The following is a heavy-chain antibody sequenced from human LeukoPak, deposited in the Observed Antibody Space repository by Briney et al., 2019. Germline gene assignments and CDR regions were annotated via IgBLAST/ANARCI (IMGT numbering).Heavy chain of an antibody. Sequence: ASVKVSCKASGYTFTSYGISWVRQAPGQGLEWMGWISAYNGKTNYAQKLQGRVTMTTDTSTSTAYMELRSLRSDDTAVYYCARLITMVRGVTPFDYWGQGTLVTVSS. CDR2: ISAYNGKT. D-gene: IGHD3-10*01. CDR1: GYTFTSYG. J-gene: IGHJ4*02. CDR3: ARLITMVRGVTPFDY. V-gene: IGHV1-18*01.